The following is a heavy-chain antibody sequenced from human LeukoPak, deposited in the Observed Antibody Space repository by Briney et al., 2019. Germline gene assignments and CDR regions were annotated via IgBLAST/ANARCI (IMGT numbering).Heavy chain of an antibody. J-gene: IGHJ4*02. CDR1: GFTFSSYW. D-gene: IGHD2-21*02. CDR3: ARSRTAAYYFDY. Sequence: PGGSLRLSCAASGFTFSSYWMHWVRQAPGKGLVCVSRINIDVSSTTYADSVKGRFTISRDNAKNTLYLQMNSLRAEDTAVYYCARSRTAAYYFDYWGQGTLVTVSS. CDR2: INIDVSST. V-gene: IGHV3-74*01.